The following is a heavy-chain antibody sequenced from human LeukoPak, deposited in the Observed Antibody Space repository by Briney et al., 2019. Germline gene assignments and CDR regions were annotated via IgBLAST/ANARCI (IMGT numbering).Heavy chain of an antibody. J-gene: IGHJ6*04. V-gene: IGHV3-48*03. Sequence: GGSLRLSCADSGFTFSSYEMNWVRQAQGKGLEWVSYISSSGSTMYYADSVKGRFTISRDNAKNSLYLQMNSLRAEDTAVYYCARDYYGSGSESYYYGMDVWGKGTTVTVSS. D-gene: IGHD3-10*01. CDR2: ISSSGSTM. CDR3: ARDYYGSGSESYYYGMDV. CDR1: GFTFSSYE.